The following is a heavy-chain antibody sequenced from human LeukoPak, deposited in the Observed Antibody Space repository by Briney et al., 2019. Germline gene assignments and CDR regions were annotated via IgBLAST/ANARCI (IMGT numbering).Heavy chain of an antibody. CDR1: GFTFSSYA. CDR2: ISGSGGST. Sequence: PGGSLRLSCAASGFTFSSYAMSWVRQAPGKGLEWVSAISGSGGSTYYADSVKGRFTISRDNSKNTLYLQMNSMRAEDTAVYYCAKYSYGSGSYYNGDYWGQGTLVTVSS. CDR3: AKYSYGSGSYYNGDY. V-gene: IGHV3-23*01. J-gene: IGHJ4*02. D-gene: IGHD3-10*01.